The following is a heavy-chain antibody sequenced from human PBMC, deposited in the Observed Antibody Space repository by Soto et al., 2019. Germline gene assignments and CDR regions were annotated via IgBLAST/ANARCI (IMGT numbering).Heavy chain of an antibody. V-gene: IGHV3-74*01. CDR1: GFTFSTYW. CDR3: ARDRWGGGRDMDV. CDR2: INSDGSST. D-gene: IGHD3-10*01. Sequence: EVQLVESGGGLVQPGGSLRLSCAASGFTFSTYWIHWVRQAPGKGLVWVSRINSDGSSTNYAEPVKGRFTITRDNAKDTVFLQMNSLRAEDTAVYYCARDRWGGGRDMDVWGHGTTVTVSS. J-gene: IGHJ6*02.